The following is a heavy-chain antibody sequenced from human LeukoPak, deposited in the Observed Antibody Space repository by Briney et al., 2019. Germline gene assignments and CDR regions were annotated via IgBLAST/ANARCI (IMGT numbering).Heavy chain of an antibody. CDR1: GFTFSSYW. V-gene: IGHV3-7*01. J-gene: IGHJ4*02. Sequence: PGGSLRLSCAVSGFTFSSYWMSWVRQAPGKGLEWVANIKQDGSEKYYVDSVKGRFTISRDNAKNSLYLQMNSLRAEDTAVYYCARDLAHLYYDILTGHVGYWGQGTLVTVSS. CDR3: ARDLAHLYYDILTGHVGY. CDR2: IKQDGSEK. D-gene: IGHD3-9*01.